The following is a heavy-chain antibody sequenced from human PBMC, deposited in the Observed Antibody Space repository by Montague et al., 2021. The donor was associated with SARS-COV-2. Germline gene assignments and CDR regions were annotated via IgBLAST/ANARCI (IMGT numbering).Heavy chain of an antibody. CDR3: ASFLSYYGMDV. D-gene: IGHD2/OR15-2a*01. CDR2: ISAYNGNT. J-gene: IGHJ6*02. CDR1: GYTFTSYG. Sequence: SVRVSCKASGYTFTSYGISWVRQAPGQGLEWMGWISAYNGNTNYAQKLQGRVTMTTDTPTSTAYMELRSLRSDDTAVYYCASFLSYYGMDVWGQGTTVTVSS. V-gene: IGHV1-18*01.